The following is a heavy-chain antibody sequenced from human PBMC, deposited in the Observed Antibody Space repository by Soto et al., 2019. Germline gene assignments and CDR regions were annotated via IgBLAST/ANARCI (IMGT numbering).Heavy chain of an antibody. CDR3: TRNGYSSGSDY. Sequence: GGCLRLSCAASGFTFSGSAMHWVRQASGKGLEWVGRIRSKANSYATAYAASVKGRFTISRDDSKNTAYLQMNSLKTEDTAVYYCTRNGYSSGSDYWGQGTLATVSS. CDR1: GFTFSGSA. J-gene: IGHJ4*02. CDR2: IRSKANSYAT. V-gene: IGHV3-73*01. D-gene: IGHD6-19*01.